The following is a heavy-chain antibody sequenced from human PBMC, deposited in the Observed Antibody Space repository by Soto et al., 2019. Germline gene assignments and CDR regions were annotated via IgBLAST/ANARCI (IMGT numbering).Heavy chain of an antibody. CDR3: ARGVQLWSNYYYYGMDV. CDR2: TYYRSKWYN. V-gene: IGHV6-1*01. D-gene: IGHD5-18*01. J-gene: IGHJ6*02. Sequence: SQTLSLTCAISGDSVSSNSAAWNWIRQSPSRGLEWLGRTYYRSKWYNDYAVSVKSRITINPDTSKNQFSLQLNSVTPEDTAVYYCARGVQLWSNYYYYGMDVWGQGTTVTVS. CDR1: GDSVSSNSAA.